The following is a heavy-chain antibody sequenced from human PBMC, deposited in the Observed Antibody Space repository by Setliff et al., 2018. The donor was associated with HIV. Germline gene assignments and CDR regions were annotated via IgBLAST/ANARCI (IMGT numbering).Heavy chain of an antibody. D-gene: IGHD6-13*01. CDR3: ARGSGYTRSWVPGGS. CDR1: GYTFIDYY. V-gene: IGHV1-2*02. J-gene: IGHJ3*01. CDR2: VNPRNGGI. Sequence: ASVKVSCKSSGYTFIDYYLHWVRQAPGQGLEWVGWVNPRNGGINYAQKFQGRVTMTRDTSISTAYMELSRVKSDDTAVYYCARGSGYTRSWVPGGSWGQGTMVTVSS.